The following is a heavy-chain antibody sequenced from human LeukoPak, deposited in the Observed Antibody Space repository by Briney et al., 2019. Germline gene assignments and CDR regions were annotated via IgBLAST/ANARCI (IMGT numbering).Heavy chain of an antibody. J-gene: IGHJ4*02. Sequence: PGGSLGLSCAASGFTFSSYEMNWVRQAPGKGQEWVSYISSSGSTIYYADSVKGRFTISRVNAKKSLYLQMNSLRAEDTAVYYCARDFDGDYYFDYWGQGTLVTVSS. D-gene: IGHD4-17*01. CDR3: ARDFDGDYYFDY. CDR1: GFTFSSYE. V-gene: IGHV3-48*03. CDR2: ISSSGSTI.